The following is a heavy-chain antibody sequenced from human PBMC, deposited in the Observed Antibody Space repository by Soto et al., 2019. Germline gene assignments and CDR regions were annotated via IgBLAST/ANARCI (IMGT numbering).Heavy chain of an antibody. D-gene: IGHD2-8*01. J-gene: IGHJ6*02. CDR1: GGSISSYY. CDR3: ARGGCTNGVCYTGYYYGMDV. CDR2: IYYSGST. V-gene: IGHV4-59*01. Sequence: PSETLSLTCTVSGGSISSYYWSWIRQPPGKGLEWIGYIYYSGSTNYNPSLKSRVTISVDTSKNQFSLKLSSVTAADTAVYYCARGGCTNGVCYTGYYYGMDVWGQGTTVTVSS.